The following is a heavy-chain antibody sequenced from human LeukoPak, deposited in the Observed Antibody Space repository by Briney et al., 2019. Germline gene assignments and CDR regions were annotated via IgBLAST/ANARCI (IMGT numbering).Heavy chain of an antibody. V-gene: IGHV4-34*09. D-gene: IGHD3-22*01. CDR2: IYYSGST. CDR3: ARELLFDDYYDTGFDY. Sequence: ASETLSLTCAVYGGSFSGYYWSWIRQPPGKGLEWIGYIYYSGSTYYNPSLKSRVTISVDTSKNQFSLKLSSVTAADTAVYYCARELLFDDYYDTGFDYWGQGTLVTVSS. J-gene: IGHJ4*02. CDR1: GGSFSGYY.